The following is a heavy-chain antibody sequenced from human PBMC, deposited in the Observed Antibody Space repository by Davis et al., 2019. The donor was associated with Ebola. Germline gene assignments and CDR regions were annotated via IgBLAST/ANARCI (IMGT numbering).Heavy chain of an antibody. V-gene: IGHV4-59*01. D-gene: IGHD2-2*01. J-gene: IGHJ6*04. Sequence: MPSETLSLTCTVSGGSISSYYWSWIRQRPGKGLEWIGYIFYSGSIYYNPSLKSRITISVDTSKNQFSLSLSSVTAADTAVYYCARDGDIVVVPAATGHYYYGMDVWGKGTTVTVSS. CDR2: IFYSGSI. CDR1: GGSISSYY. CDR3: ARDGDIVVVPAATGHYYYGMDV.